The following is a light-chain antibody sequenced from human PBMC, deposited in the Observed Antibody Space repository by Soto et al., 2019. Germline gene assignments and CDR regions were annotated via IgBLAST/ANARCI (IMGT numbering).Light chain of an antibody. CDR3: QQYGSSPRT. CDR2: GAS. Sequence: EIVLTQSPGTLSLFPGEGATLSCRASQSVSSSHLAWFQQKPGQAPRLLIYGASSRATGIPDRFSGSASGTDFTLTISRLEPEDFAVYYCQQYGSSPRTFGQGTKVDIK. J-gene: IGKJ1*01. CDR1: QSVSSSH. V-gene: IGKV3-20*01.